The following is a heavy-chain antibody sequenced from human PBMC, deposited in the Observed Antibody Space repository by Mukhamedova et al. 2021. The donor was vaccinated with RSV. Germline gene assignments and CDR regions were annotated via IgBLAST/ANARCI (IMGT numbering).Heavy chain of an antibody. J-gene: IGHJ5*02. CDR3: ARAPKYCSGGSCLEWFDP. CDR2: IPYDGSNK. D-gene: IGHD2-15*01. Sequence: VAVIPYDGSNKYYADSVKGRFTISRDNSKNTLYLQMNSLRAEDTAVYYCARAPKYCSGGSCLEWFDPWGQGTLVTVSS. V-gene: IGHV3-30-3*01.